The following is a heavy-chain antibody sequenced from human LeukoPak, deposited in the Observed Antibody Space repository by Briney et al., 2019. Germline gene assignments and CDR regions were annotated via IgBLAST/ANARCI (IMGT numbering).Heavy chain of an antibody. D-gene: IGHD6-19*01. V-gene: IGHV4-59*01. J-gene: IGHJ4*02. CDR3: ARVGSWYSSGWYYFDY. CDR2: IYYTGST. CDR1: GGSISSYY. Sequence: SETLSLTCTVSGGSISSYYWSWIRQPPGKGLEWMGDIYYTGSTNYNPSLKSRVTISVDTSKNQFSLKLSSVTAADTAVYYCARVGSWYSSGWYYFDYWGQGTLVTVFS.